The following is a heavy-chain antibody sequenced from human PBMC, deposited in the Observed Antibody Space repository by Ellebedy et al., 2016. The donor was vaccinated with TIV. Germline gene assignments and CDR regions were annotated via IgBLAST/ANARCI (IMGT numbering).Heavy chain of an antibody. CDR3: ATDKVCFTFDI. CDR2: ISDTGITT. J-gene: IGHJ3*02. CDR1: GFTFSNYA. V-gene: IGHV3-23*01. Sequence: GESLKISCAASGFTFSNYAMTWVRQVTGQGLGWVSGISDTGITTYYADSAKGRFTISRDNAKNSLYLQLNSLRVDDTAMYYCATDKVCFTFDIWGRGTMVTVSS.